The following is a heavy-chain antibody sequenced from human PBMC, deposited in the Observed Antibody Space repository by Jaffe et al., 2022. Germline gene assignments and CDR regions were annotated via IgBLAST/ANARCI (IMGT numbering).Heavy chain of an antibody. D-gene: IGHD6-19*01. CDR1: GFTFSSYG. V-gene: IGHV3-30*18. Sequence: QVQLVESGGGVVQPGRSLRLSCAASGFTFSSYGMHWVRQAPGKGLEWVAVISYDGSNKYYADSVKGRFTISRDNSKNTLYLQMNSLRAEDTAVYYCAKIEEWLDDSPAEYFQHWGQGTLVTVSS. CDR2: ISYDGSNK. J-gene: IGHJ1*01. CDR3: AKIEEWLDDSPAEYFQH.